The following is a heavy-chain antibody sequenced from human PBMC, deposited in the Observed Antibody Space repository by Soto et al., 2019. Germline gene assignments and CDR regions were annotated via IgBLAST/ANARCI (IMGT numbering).Heavy chain of an antibody. Sequence: SETLSLTCTVSGTSIISYHWNWIRQPPGKGLEWIAYTSYSGHTNYNPSLKSRVTISVDTSKNQFSLKVKSVTAADTAVYFCASSPSALPAPEGWFDPWGQGTLVTVS. V-gene: IGHV4-59*01. D-gene: IGHD6-13*01. J-gene: IGHJ5*02. CDR2: TSYSGHT. CDR3: ASSPSALPAPEGWFDP. CDR1: GTSIISYH.